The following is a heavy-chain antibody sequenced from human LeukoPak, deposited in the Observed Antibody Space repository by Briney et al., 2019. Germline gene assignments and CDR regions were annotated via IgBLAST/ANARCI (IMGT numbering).Heavy chain of an antibody. V-gene: IGHV3-30*18. CDR3: AKGKVAYGDYSNYGMDV. Sequence: GRSLRLSCAASGFTFSSYGMHWVRQAPGKGLEWVAVISYDGSNKYYADSAKGRFTISRDNSKNTLYLQMNSLRAEDTAVYYCAKGKVAYGDYSNYGMDVWGQGTTVTVSS. J-gene: IGHJ6*02. D-gene: IGHD4-17*01. CDR2: ISYDGSNK. CDR1: GFTFSSYG.